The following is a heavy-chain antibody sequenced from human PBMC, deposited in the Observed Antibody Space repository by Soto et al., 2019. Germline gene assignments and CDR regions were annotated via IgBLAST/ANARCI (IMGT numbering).Heavy chain of an antibody. J-gene: IGHJ6*02. CDR2: IWYDGSNK. Sequence: QVQLVESGGGVVQPGRSLRLSCAASGFTFSSYGMHWVRQAPGKGLEWVAVIWYDGSNKYYADSVKGRFTISRDNSKNTLYLQMNSLRADDTAVYYCARDVGSRYCSSTSCLSYGMDVWGQGTTVTVSS. D-gene: IGHD2-2*01. CDR1: GFTFSSYG. CDR3: ARDVGSRYCSSTSCLSYGMDV. V-gene: IGHV3-33*01.